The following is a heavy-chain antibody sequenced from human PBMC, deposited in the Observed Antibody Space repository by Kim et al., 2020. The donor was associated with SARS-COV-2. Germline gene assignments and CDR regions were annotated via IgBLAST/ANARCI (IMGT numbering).Heavy chain of an antibody. D-gene: IGHD4-17*01. V-gene: IGHV3-9*01. J-gene: IGHJ4*02. Sequence: GHADSVKGRFTISRDNAKNSLYLQMNSLRAEDTALYYCAKGTTTLYYFDYWGQGTLVTVSS. CDR3: AKGTTTLYYFDY.